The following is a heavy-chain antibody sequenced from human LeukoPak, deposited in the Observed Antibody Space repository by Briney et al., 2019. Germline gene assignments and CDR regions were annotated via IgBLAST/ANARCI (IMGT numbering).Heavy chain of an antibody. CDR1: GFTFSSYV. Sequence: GRSLRLSCAASGFTFSSYVMHWVRQAPGKGLEWVALISYDGSNKYYADSVKGRFTISRDNSKKTLYLQMNSLRAEDTAVYYCAKDRDTYNYGSGSYGPGFDYWGQGTLVTVSS. D-gene: IGHD3-10*01. V-gene: IGHV3-30*04. CDR3: AKDRDTYNYGSGSYGPGFDY. J-gene: IGHJ4*02. CDR2: ISYDGSNK.